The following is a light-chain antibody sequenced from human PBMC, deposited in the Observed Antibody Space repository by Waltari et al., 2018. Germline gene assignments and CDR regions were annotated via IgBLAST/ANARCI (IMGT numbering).Light chain of an antibody. CDR1: QSVNTW. Sequence: DIQMTQSPSTLSASVEDRATIPCRASQSVNTWLAWYQQNPGKAPNLLIYDASSLESGVPSRFSGSGSGTEFTLTISSLQPDDSASYYCQQYNSHWTIGQGTKVEIK. CDR3: QQYNSHWT. CDR2: DAS. J-gene: IGKJ1*01. V-gene: IGKV1-5*01.